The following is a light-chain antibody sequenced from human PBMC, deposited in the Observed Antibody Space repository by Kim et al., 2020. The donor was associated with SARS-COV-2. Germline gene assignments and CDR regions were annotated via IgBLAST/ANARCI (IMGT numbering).Light chain of an antibody. CDR2: QDS. CDR3: QAWDSSTAVV. V-gene: IGLV3-1*01. CDR1: TVRNKY. J-gene: IGLJ2*01. Sequence: VSPGQTASTPRSGNTVRNKYTSWYQQKPDQSPVLVMYQDSKRPSGIHERFSGSSSGNTATLTISGTQAMDEADYYCQAWDSSTAVVFGGGTQLTVL.